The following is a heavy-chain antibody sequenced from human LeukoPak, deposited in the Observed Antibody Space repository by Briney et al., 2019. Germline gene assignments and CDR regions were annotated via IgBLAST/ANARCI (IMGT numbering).Heavy chain of an antibody. J-gene: IGHJ4*02. D-gene: IGHD6-13*01. CDR1: GFTFSSYA. CDR3: AREAAAGSYFDY. Sequence: GRSLRLSCAASGFTFSSYAMHWVRQAPGKGLEWVAVISYDGSNKYYADSVKGRFTISRDNSKNTLYLQMNSLRAEDTAVYYCAREAAAGSYFDYWGQGTLVTVSS. CDR2: ISYDGSNK. V-gene: IGHV3-30*04.